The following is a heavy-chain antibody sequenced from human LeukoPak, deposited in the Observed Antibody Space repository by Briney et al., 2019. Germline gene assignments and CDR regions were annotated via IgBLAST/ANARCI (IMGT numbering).Heavy chain of an antibody. V-gene: IGHV3-23*01. Sequence: GGSLRLSCAASGFTFSSYAMNWVRQAPGEGLEWVSGIGASGGSTYYADSVKGRFTISRDNSKNTLYLQMNSLRAEDTAVYYCAKGPDSGLRYFDYWGQGTLVTVSS. CDR1: GFTFSSYA. CDR2: IGASGGST. CDR3: AKGPDSGLRYFDY. D-gene: IGHD5-12*01. J-gene: IGHJ4*02.